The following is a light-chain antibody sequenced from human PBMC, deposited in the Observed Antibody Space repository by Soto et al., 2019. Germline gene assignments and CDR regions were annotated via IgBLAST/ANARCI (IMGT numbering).Light chain of an antibody. CDR2: EVT. CDR1: SSDVGGYNY. CDR3: SAYTTSNTWV. V-gene: IGLV2-14*01. J-gene: IGLJ3*02. Sequence: QSALTQPASVSGSPGQSITISCTGTSSDVGGYNYVSWYQQHPGKPPKLMIYEVTNRPSGVSNRCSGSRSGNTASLTISGLQAEDEAYYYCSAYTTSNTWVFGGGTKLTVL.